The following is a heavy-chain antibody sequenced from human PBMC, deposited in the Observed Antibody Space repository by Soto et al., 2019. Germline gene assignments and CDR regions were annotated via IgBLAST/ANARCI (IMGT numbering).Heavy chain of an antibody. D-gene: IGHD3-10*01. V-gene: IGHV3-7*01. CDR1: GFPFRDYW. CDR3: ARGVSGSGRGCVFDL. Sequence: GGSLRLSCAASGFPFRDYWMSWVRQAPGKGLEWVANIKLDGSETYSVDSLKGRFTISRDNAKNSLYLQMSSLRVEDTAVYYCARGVSGSGRGCVFDLWGQGTVVTVSS. J-gene: IGHJ3*01. CDR2: IKLDGSET.